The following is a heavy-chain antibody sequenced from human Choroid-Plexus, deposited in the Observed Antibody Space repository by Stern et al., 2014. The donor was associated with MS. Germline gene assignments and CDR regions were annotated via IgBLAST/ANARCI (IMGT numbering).Heavy chain of an antibody. CDR1: GFTFSNFG. V-gene: IGHV3-30*18. Sequence: VQLVESGGGVAQPGRPLILSCAASGFTFSNFGMHWVRQAPGKGLEWVALISYDGRTQYYADSVKGRFTIFRDNSKNTLYMHMNSLRAEDTAVYYCAKDRQWSTYFFDYWGQGSLVTVSS. J-gene: IGHJ4*02. CDR2: ISYDGRTQ. D-gene: IGHD2-15*01. CDR3: AKDRQWSTYFFDY.